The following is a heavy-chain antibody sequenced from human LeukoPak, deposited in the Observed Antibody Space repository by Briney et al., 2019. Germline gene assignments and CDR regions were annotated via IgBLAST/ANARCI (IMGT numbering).Heavy chain of an antibody. V-gene: IGHV1-46*01. J-gene: IGHJ4*02. CDR1: GYTFTNYY. D-gene: IGHD1-7*01. Sequence: ASVKVSCKAFGYTFTNYYIHWVRQAPGQGLEWMGIINPSGGSTSYAQRFQGRVTMTWDTSTSTVYMELSSLRSEDTAVYYCARESRETGTTLGFDYWGQGTLVTVSS. CDR2: INPSGGST. CDR3: ARESRETGTTLGFDY.